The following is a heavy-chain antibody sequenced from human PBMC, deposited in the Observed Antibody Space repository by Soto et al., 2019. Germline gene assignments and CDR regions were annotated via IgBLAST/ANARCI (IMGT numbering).Heavy chain of an antibody. CDR1: GCTLSSNS. J-gene: IGHJ4*02. V-gene: IGHV3-21*04. D-gene: IGHD6-6*01. CDR2: ISSSTSYI. Sequence: PGGRLRLPCSACGCTLSSNSMNWVRQAPGKGLEWVSCISSSTSYIYYADSVKGRFSISRDNAKSSLYLQMNSLRAGHTAVYYCARSRMSIAGSWGPGPLVTVSS. CDR3: ARSRMSIAGS.